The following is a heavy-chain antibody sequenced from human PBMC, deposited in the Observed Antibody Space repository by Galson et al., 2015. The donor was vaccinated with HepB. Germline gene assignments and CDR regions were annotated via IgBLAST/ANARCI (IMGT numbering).Heavy chain of an antibody. D-gene: IGHD5-12*01. CDR1: GLPFTDAW. V-gene: IGHV3-15*01. J-gene: IGHJ6*02. CDR2: IKSESEGGTT. CDR3: KSRGGYSGFDYYDYYDMDV. Sequence: SLRLSCAASGLPFTDAWMTWIRQVPGKGLEWLGRIKSESEGGTTDYAAPVKGRFIISRDDSQNTLYLQMNRLKIEDTGVYYCKSRGGYSGFDYYDYYDMDVWGQGTTVIVSS.